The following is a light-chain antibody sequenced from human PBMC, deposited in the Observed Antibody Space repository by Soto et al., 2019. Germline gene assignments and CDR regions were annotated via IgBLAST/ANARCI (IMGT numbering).Light chain of an antibody. Sequence: DIQLTQSPSFLSASVGDRVTITCRASQGISSYLAWYQQKPGKAPKLLIYAASTLQTGVPSRFSGSGSGTEFTLTISSLQPEDFVTYYCQQINSYPLTFGGGTKVEIK. CDR3: QQINSYPLT. CDR2: AAS. CDR1: QGISSY. J-gene: IGKJ4*01. V-gene: IGKV1-9*01.